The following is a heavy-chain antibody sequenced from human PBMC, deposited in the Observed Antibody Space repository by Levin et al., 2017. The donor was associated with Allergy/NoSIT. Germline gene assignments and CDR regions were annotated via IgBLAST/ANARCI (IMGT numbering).Heavy chain of an antibody. CDR2: IGPYNSDT. CDR3: VRLESATYYYALH. J-gene: IGHJ4*02. D-gene: IGHD3-22*01. CDR1: GYTFIDYW. V-gene: IGHV5-51*01. Sequence: GESLKISCKASGYTFIDYWIGWVRQMPGKGLEWMGIIGPYNSDTRYTPSFEGQISISVDNSISTAYLQWSSLTASDTAMFYCVRLESATYYYALHWGQGTMDTVSS.